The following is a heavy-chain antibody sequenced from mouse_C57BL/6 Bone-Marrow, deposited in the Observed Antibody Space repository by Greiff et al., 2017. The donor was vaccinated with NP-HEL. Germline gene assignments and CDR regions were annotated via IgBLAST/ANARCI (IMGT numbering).Heavy chain of an antibody. J-gene: IGHJ4*01. CDR1: GFTFSSYG. V-gene: IGHV5-6*01. CDR2: ISSGGSYT. Sequence: EVKLVESGGDLVKPGGSLKLSCAASGFTFSSYGMSWVRQTPDKRLERVATISSGGSYTYYPDSVKGRFTISRDNAKNPLYLQMSSLKSEDTAMYYCARHAHYYAMDYWGQGTSVTVSS. CDR3: ARHAHYYAMDY.